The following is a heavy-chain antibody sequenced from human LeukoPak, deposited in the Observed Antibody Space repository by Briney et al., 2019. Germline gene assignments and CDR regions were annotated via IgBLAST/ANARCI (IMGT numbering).Heavy chain of an antibody. Sequence: GGSLRLSCAASGFTSSSYAMSCVRQAPGKGLEWVAAISGSGGSTYYADSVKGRFTISRDNSKNTLYLQMNSLRAEDTAVYYCAKDLGGSMIVVVIFDYWGKGTLVTVSS. CDR3: AKDLGGSMIVVVIFDY. V-gene: IGHV3-23*01. CDR2: ISGSGGST. CDR1: GFTSSSYA. D-gene: IGHD3-22*01. J-gene: IGHJ4*02.